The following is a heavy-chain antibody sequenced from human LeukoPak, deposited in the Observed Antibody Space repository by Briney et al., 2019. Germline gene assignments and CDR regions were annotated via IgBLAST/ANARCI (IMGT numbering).Heavy chain of an antibody. Sequence: SETLSLTCTVSGGSISSSSYYWGWIRQPPGKGLEWIGSIYYSGSTYYNPSLKSRVTISVDTSKNQFSLKLTSVTAAYTAVYYCASPSGTYYSRFHYWGQGALVTVSS. J-gene: IGHJ4*02. D-gene: IGHD1-26*01. CDR3: ASPSGTYYSRFHY. CDR2: IYYSGST. CDR1: GGSISSSSYY. V-gene: IGHV4-39*01.